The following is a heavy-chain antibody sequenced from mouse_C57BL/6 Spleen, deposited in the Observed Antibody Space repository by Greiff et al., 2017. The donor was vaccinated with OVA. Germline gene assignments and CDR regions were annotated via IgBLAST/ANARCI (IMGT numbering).Heavy chain of an antibody. V-gene: IGHV14-4*01. CDR2: IDPENGDT. J-gene: IGHJ3*01. Sequence: VQLQQSGAELVRPGASVKLSCTASGFNITDDYMHWVKQRPEQGLEWIGWIDPENGDTEYASKFPGQATITADTSSNTAYRQLSSLTSEDTAVYDCTGVLAWFAYWGQGTLVTVSA. CDR3: TGVLAWFAY. CDR1: GFNITDDY.